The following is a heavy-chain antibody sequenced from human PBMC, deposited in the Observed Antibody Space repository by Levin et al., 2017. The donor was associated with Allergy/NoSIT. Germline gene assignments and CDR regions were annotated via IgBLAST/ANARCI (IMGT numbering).Heavy chain of an antibody. J-gene: IGHJ3*02. CDR2: MRYSGDTT. V-gene: IGHV3-23*01. Sequence: GGSLRLSCAASGFTFSSYTMTWVRQAPGKGLEWVSTMRYSGDTTYYADSVKGRFTISRDSSKDTLFLQMNSLRAEDTAVYYCAKGLSSGSPYRAFDMWGQGTMVTVSS. CDR1: GFTFSSYT. D-gene: IGHD1-26*01. CDR3: AKGLSSGSPYRAFDM.